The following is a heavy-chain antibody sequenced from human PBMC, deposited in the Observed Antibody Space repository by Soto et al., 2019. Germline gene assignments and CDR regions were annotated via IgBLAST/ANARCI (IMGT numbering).Heavy chain of an antibody. CDR2: INAGNGNT. Sequence: ASVKVSCKASGGTFSSYAISWVRQAPGQRLEWMGWINAGNGNTKYSQKFQGRVTITRDTSASTAYMELSSLRSEDTAVYYCARRYYYDSSGYHLNYYGMDVWGQGTTVTVSS. D-gene: IGHD3-22*01. J-gene: IGHJ6*02. CDR1: GGTFSSYA. CDR3: ARRYYYDSSGYHLNYYGMDV. V-gene: IGHV1-3*01.